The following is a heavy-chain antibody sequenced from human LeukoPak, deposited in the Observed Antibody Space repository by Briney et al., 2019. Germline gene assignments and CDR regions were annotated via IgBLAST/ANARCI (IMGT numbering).Heavy chain of an antibody. CDR2: MNPNSGNT. CDR3: ARGGCSSTSCLYYYYYMDV. J-gene: IGHJ6*03. V-gene: IGHV1-8*01. D-gene: IGHD2-2*01. Sequence: GASVKVSCKASGYTFTSYDINWVRQATGQGLEGMGLMNPNSGNTGYAQKFQGRVTMTSNTPISTAYMELSSLRSEDTAVYYCARGGCSSTSCLYYYYYMDVWGKGTTVTVSS. CDR1: GYTFTSYD.